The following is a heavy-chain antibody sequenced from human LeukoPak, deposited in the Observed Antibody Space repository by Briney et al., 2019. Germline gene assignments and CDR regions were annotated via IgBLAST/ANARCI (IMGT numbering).Heavy chain of an antibody. J-gene: IGHJ6*02. Sequence: SETLSLTCAVSGGSISSSNWWSWVRQPPGKGLEWIGEIYHSGSTNYNPSLKSRVTISVDKSKNQFSLKLSSVTAADTAVYYCARDLMSYDSSGQYYYYYGMDVWGQGTTVTVSS. CDR2: IYHSGST. D-gene: IGHD3-22*01. CDR1: GGSISSSNW. CDR3: ARDLMSYDSSGQYYYYYGMDV. V-gene: IGHV4-4*02.